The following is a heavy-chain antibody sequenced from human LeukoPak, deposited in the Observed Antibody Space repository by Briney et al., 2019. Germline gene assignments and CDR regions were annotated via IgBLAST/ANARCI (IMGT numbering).Heavy chain of an antibody. CDR2: FHYSGST. J-gene: IGHJ5*02. V-gene: IGHV4-39*01. Sequence: PSETLSLTCTVSGGSITSGSWSWGWIRQPPGEGLEWIGTFHYSGSTYYNLSLKSRVSVSVDTSKNQFSLKLSSVTAADTARYFCARLPTGYPSWFDLWGQGTLVTVSS. D-gene: IGHD3-9*01. CDR3: ARLPTGYPSWFDL. CDR1: GGSITSGSWS.